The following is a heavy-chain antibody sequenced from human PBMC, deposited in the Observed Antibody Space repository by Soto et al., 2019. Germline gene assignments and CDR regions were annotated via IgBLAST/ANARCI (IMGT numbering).Heavy chain of an antibody. CDR2: IKQDGSEK. CDR1: GFTFSSYW. CDR3: ARELVQGFDY. J-gene: IGHJ4*02. V-gene: IGHV3-7*01. D-gene: IGHD1-1*01. Sequence: GGSLRLSCAASGFTFSSYWMSWVRQAPGKGLEWVANIKQDGSEKYCVHSVKGRFTISRDSAKSSLYLQMNSLRAEDTAVYYCARELVQGFDYWGQGTLVTVSS.